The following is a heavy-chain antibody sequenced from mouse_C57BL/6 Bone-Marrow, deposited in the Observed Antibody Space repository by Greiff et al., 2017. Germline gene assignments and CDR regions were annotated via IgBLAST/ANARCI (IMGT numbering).Heavy chain of an antibody. J-gene: IGHJ3*01. CDR3: ARSRGFAY. Sequence: VQLQQSGAELARPGASVKMSCKASGYTFTSYTMHWVKQRPGQGLAWIGYINPSSGYTKYNQKVKDKAPLTSDKSSSTADMQLSSLTSEDSAVYYCARSRGFAYWGQGTLVTVSA. CDR1: GYTFTSYT. V-gene: IGHV1-4*01. CDR2: INPSSGYT.